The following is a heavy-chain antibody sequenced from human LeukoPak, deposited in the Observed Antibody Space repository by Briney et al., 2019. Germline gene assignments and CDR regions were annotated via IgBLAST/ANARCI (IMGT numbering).Heavy chain of an antibody. CDR1: GGTFSSYA. J-gene: IGHJ4*02. Sequence: ASVKVSCKASGGTFSSYAISWVRQAPGQGLEWMGGIIPIFGTANYAQKFQGRVTITADESTSTAYMELSSLRSEDTAVYYCARALRAIYNYGLTVAFGYWGQGTLVTVSS. CDR2: IIPIFGTA. CDR3: ARALRAIYNYGLTVAFGY. V-gene: IGHV1-69*13. D-gene: IGHD5-18*01.